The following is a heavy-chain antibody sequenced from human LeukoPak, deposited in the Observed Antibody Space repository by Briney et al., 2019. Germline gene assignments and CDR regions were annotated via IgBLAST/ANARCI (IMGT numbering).Heavy chain of an antibody. J-gene: IGHJ4*02. V-gene: IGHV1-69*13. D-gene: IGHD3-9*01. CDR1: GGTFSSYA. CDR2: IIPIFGTA. Sequence: SVKVSCKASGGTFSSYAISWVRQAPGQGLEWMGGIIPIFGTANYAQKFQGRVTITADESTSTAYMELSSLRSEDTAVYYCASTDRYDILTGYYATRFDYWGQGTLVTVSS. CDR3: ASTDRYDILTGYYATRFDY.